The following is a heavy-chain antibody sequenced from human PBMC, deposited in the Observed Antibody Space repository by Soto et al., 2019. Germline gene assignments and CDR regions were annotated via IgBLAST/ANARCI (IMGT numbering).Heavy chain of an antibody. V-gene: IGHV3-33*01. CDR3: ARDSLAAMEYYYYGMDV. CDR2: IWYDGSNR. CDR1: GFTFSSYG. Sequence: PGGSLRLSCAASGFTFSSYGMHWVRQAPGKGLEWVAVIWYDGSNRYYADSVKGRFTISRDNSKNTLYLQMNSLRAEDTAVYYCARDSLAAMEYYYYGMDVWGQGTTVTVSS. J-gene: IGHJ6*02. D-gene: IGHD6-25*01.